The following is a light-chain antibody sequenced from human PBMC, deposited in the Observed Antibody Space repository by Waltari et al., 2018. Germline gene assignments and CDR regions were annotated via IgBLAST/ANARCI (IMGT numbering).Light chain of an antibody. J-gene: IGKJ5*01. Sequence: DIQLTQSPSFLSASVGDRVTITCRASQGIGSSLAWYQQKPGKTPKHLIYAASTLQSGVPSRFSGSGSRTEFTLTISSLQSEDFAVYYCQQYNHWSLISFGQGTRLEMK. CDR3: QQYNHWSLIS. CDR2: AAS. V-gene: IGKV1-9*01. CDR1: QGIGSS.